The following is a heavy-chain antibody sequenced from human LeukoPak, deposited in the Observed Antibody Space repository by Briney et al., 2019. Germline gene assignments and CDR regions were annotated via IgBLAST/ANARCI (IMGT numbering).Heavy chain of an antibody. CDR2: ISSSGSNI. V-gene: IGHV3-48*03. CDR1: GFTFSSYE. J-gene: IGHJ4*02. D-gene: IGHD6-13*01. Sequence: GGSLRLSCAASGFTFSSYEMNWVRQAPGKGLEWVSYISSSGSNIYYADSVKGRFTISRDNAKNSLYLQMNSLRAEDTAVYYCARVFKARQSSSWPHFDYWGQGTLVTVSS. CDR3: ARVFKARQSSSWPHFDY.